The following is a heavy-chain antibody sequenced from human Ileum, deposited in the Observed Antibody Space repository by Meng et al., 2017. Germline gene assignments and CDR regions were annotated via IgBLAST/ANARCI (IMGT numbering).Heavy chain of an antibody. CDR2: ISHSGSA. CDR3: ARHGGYSQDF. V-gene: IGHV4-4*02. J-gene: IGHJ4*02. Sequence: GQVRESGPGLVRPSGTLSLTCAVSSGSISSNTYWSWVRQPPGKGLEWIGQISHSGSAYSNPSLKSRVTMSVDKSKSQFSLMLTSVTAADTAIYYCARHGGYSQDFWGQGTLVTVSS. CDR1: SGSISSNTY. D-gene: IGHD4-23*01.